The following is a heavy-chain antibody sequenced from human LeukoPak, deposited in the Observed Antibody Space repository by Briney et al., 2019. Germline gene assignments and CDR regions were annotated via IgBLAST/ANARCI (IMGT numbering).Heavy chain of an antibody. J-gene: IGHJ6*03. CDR1: GFTFSSYS. D-gene: IGHD3-10*01. Sequence: GGSLRLSCAASGFTFSSYSMNWVRQAPGKGLEWVSSISSSSSYIYYADSVKGRFTISRDNAKNSLYLQMNSLRAEDTAVYYCARAELLWFGELPSRYMDVWGKGTTVTVSS. CDR2: ISSSSSYI. CDR3: ARAELLWFGELPSRYMDV. V-gene: IGHV3-21*01.